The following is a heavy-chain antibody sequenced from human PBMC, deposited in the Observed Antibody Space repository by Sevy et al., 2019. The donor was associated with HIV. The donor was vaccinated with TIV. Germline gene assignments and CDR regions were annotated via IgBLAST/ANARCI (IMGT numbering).Heavy chain of an antibody. CDR2: LNGDGSSA. V-gene: IGHV3-74*01. CDR1: GFTFSSHW. CDR3: TRGRSGTDGWFDP. Sequence: GGSLRLSCAASGFTFSSHWMHWVRQAPGKGLVWVSRLNGDGSSASYADFVKGRFTISRDNGKNTVYLQISSPTADDTAVYYCTRGRSGTDGWFDPWGQGTLVTVSS. D-gene: IGHD6-19*01. J-gene: IGHJ5*02.